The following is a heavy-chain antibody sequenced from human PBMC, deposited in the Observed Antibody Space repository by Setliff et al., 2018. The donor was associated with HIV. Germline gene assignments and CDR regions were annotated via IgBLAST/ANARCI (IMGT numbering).Heavy chain of an antibody. V-gene: IGHV1-2*02. CDR2: INPKSGDT. J-gene: IGHJ3*02. Sequence: ASVKVSCKASGYTFTGYYIHWVRQAPGQGLEWMGWINPKSGDTNYVQKFQGRVTMTRDTSISTAYMELTRLRSDDMAVYYCAREGYNGSSPGGHDAFDMWGQGTMVTVSS. CDR3: AREGYNGSSPGGHDAFDM. D-gene: IGHD3-22*01. CDR1: GYTFTGYY.